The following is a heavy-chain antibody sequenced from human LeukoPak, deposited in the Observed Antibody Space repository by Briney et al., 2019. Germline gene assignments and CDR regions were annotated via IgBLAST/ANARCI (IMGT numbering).Heavy chain of an antibody. CDR3: ARDGGNPSIDY. V-gene: IGHV1-18*01. D-gene: IGHD4-23*01. J-gene: IGHJ4*02. CDR2: ISSYNGNT. CDR1: GYTFSTSG. Sequence: ASVKVSCKASGYTFSTSGISWVRQAPGQGLEWMGWISSYNGNTNYAQKLQGRVTMTTDTSTSTAYMELRSLRSDDTAVYYCARDGGNPSIDYWGQGTLVTVSS.